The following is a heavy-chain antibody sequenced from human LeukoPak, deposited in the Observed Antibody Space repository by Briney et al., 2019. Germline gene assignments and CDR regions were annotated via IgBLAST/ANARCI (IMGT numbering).Heavy chain of an antibody. D-gene: IGHD1-20*01. V-gene: IGHV4-59*08. CDR2: IYYSGST. CDR1: GGSISSYY. Sequence: SETLSLTCTVSGGSISSYYWSWIRQPPGKGLEWIGYIYYSGSTNYNPSLKSRVTISVDTSKNQFSLKLSSVTAADTAVYYCASYSITGTTGDFDYWGQGTLVTVSS. CDR3: ASYSITGTTGDFDY. J-gene: IGHJ4*02.